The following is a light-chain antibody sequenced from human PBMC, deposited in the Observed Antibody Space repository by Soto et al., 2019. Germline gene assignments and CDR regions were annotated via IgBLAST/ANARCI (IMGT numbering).Light chain of an antibody. CDR3: QRYNNWPLT. Sequence: EVVMTPSPATLSGSPGEGANLSCRASQVIGDTLAWYQHKPGQTPRLLIYDTSTRATGVPARFSGSRSGTEFTLTINNLQSEDFAVYYCQRYNNWPLTFGGGAKVESK. CDR2: DTS. CDR1: QVIGDT. V-gene: IGKV3-15*01. J-gene: IGKJ4*01.